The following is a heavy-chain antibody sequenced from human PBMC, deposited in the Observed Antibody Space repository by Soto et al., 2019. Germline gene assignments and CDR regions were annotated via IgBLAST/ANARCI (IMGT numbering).Heavy chain of an antibody. CDR1: GFTFSTYA. J-gene: IGHJ6*02. CDR3: ATPSIGYCSSTSCSNYYGMDV. V-gene: IGHV3-23*01. CDR2: ISGSGGST. Sequence: EGQLLESGGGLVQPGGSLRLSCAASGFTFSTYAMSWVRQAPGKGLEWVSAISGSGGSTYYADSVKGRFTISRDNSKNTLYLQMNSLRAEDTAVYYCATPSIGYCSSTSCSNYYGMDVWGQGTTVTVSS. D-gene: IGHD2-2*01.